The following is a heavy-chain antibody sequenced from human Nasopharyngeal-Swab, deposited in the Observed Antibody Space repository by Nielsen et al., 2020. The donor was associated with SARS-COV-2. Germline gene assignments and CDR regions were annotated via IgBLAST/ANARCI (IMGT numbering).Heavy chain of an antibody. CDR2: ISYDETDQ. CDR3: AKEMFKYGSGVSSDGFDV. CDR1: GFTFSDHA. Sequence: GESLKISCAASGFTFSDHAIHWVRQAPGKGLEWVAVISYDETDQYYSGSVKGRFTISRDSSKKMVYLQMNSLRPEDTGLYYCAKEMFKYGSGVSSDGFDVWGQGTRVTASS. J-gene: IGHJ3*01. D-gene: IGHD3-10*01. V-gene: IGHV3-30*18.